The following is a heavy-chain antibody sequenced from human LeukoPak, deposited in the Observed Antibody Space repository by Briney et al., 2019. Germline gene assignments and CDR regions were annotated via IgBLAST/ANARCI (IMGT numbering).Heavy chain of an antibody. V-gene: IGHV3-23*01. Sequence: GGSLRLSCAASGFTFSSYVMSWVRQAPSKGLGWVSAISSSGSSTYYADSVKGRFTISRDNSKNTLYLQMNSLKAEDTAVYYCAKVYDSSGYYLSDAFDIWGQGTMVTISS. J-gene: IGHJ3*02. D-gene: IGHD3-22*01. CDR1: GFTFSSYV. CDR2: ISSSGSST. CDR3: AKVYDSSGYYLSDAFDI.